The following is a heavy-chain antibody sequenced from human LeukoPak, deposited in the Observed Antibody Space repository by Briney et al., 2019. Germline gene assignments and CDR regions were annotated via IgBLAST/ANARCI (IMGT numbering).Heavy chain of an antibody. CDR2: ISGSGGST. V-gene: IGHV3-23*01. D-gene: IGHD2-2*01. CDR3: AKWAYIVVVPAAYFDY. J-gene: IGHJ4*02. CDR1: GFTFSSYA. Sequence: GGSLRLSCAASGFTFSSYAMSWVRQAPGKGLEWVSAISGSGGSTYYADSVKGRFTISRDNSKNTLYLQMNSLRAEDTAVYYCAKWAYIVVVPAAYFDYWGQGILVTVSS.